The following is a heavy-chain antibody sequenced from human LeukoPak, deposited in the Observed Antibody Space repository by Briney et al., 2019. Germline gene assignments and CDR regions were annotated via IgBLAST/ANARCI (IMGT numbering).Heavy chain of an antibody. J-gene: IGHJ6*02. CDR3: AKDQVRILYYYYGMDV. CDR2: ISYDGSNK. D-gene: IGHD1-1*01. CDR1: GFTFSSYG. Sequence: PGGSLRLSCAASGFTFSSYGMHWVRQAPGKGLEWVAVISYDGSNKYYADSVKGRSTISRDNSKNTLYLQMNSLRAEDTAVYYCAKDQVRILYYYYGMDVWGQGTTVTVSS. V-gene: IGHV3-30*18.